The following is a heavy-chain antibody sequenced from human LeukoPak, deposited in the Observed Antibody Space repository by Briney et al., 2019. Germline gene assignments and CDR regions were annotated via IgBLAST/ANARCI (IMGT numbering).Heavy chain of an antibody. V-gene: IGHV4-39*01. CDR1: GGSISSSSYY. CDR2: IYYSGST. Sequence: SETLSLTCTVSGGSISSSSYYWGWIRQPPGKGLEWIGSIYYSGSTYYNPSLKSRVTISVDTSKNQFSLKLSSVTAADTAVYYCARHGRGWYWGDSDAFDIWGQGTMVTVSS. CDR3: ARHGRGWYWGDSDAFDI. D-gene: IGHD6-19*01. J-gene: IGHJ3*02.